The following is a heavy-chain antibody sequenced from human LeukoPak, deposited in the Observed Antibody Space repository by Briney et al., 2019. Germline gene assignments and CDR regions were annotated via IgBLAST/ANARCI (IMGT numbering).Heavy chain of an antibody. J-gene: IGHJ4*02. D-gene: IGHD5-24*01. CDR1: GYTFAFFG. CDR3: AREAPSGGYNCL. CDR2: IIPILGIA. V-gene: IGHV1-69*04. Sequence: GASVKVSCKTSGYTFAFFGFSWVRQAPGQGLEWMGRIIPILGIANYAQKFQGRVTITADKSTSTAYMELSSLRSEDTAVYYCAREAPSGGYNCLWGQGTLVTVSS.